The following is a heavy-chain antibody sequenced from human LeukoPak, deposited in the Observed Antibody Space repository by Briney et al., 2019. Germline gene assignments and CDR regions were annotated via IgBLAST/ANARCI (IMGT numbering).Heavy chain of an antibody. CDR3: ASVYSSSWYFDY. CDR1: GGTFSSYA. D-gene: IGHD6-13*01. CDR2: IIPIFGTA. J-gene: IGHJ4*02. V-gene: IGHV1-69*13. Sequence: SVKVSCKASGGTFSSYAISWVRQAPGQGLEWMGGIIPIFGTANYAQKFQGRVTITADESTGTAYMELSSLRSEDTAVYYCASVYSSSWYFDYWGQGTLVTVSS.